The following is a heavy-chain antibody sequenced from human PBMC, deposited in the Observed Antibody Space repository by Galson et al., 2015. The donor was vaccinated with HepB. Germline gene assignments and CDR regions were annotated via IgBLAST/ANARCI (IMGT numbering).Heavy chain of an antibody. CDR2: IDWNDDK. Sequence: PALVKPTQTLTLTCAFSGFSLTSIGMCVSWIRQPPGKTLEWLALIDWNDDKYYTTSLKTRLTISKDPSKNQVDLTMTNLGPVDTATYYCARTARGGGGLTRGLDYWGQGVLVTVSS. CDR1: GFSLTSIGMC. CDR3: ARTARGGGGLTRGLDY. J-gene: IGHJ4*02. D-gene: IGHD3-16*01. V-gene: IGHV2-70*01.